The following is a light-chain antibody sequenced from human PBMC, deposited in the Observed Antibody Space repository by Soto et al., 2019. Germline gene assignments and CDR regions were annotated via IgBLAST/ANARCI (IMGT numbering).Light chain of an antibody. CDR1: SSNIARRS. Sequence: QSVLTQPPSASATPGQRVTISCSGSSSNIARRSVYWYQQLPGTAPKLLMYSSDLRPSGVPDRFSGSKSGTTASLAISGVQSEDEADYSCSTGDDSLNGWVFGGGPQLTAL. V-gene: IGLV1-44*01. CDR3: STGDDSLNGWV. CDR2: SSD. J-gene: IGLJ7*02.